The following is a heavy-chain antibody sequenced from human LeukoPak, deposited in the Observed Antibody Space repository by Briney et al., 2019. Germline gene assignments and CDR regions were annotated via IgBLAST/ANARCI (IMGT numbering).Heavy chain of an antibody. CDR2: IYPGDSDT. J-gene: IGHJ3*02. CDR3: ARRGKSRTVVNPLAFDI. D-gene: IGHD4-23*01. CDR1: GYSFTSYW. V-gene: IGHV5-51*01. Sequence: GESLKISCKGSGYSFTSYWIGWVRQMPGKGLEWMGIIYPGDSDTRYSPSFQGQVTISADKSISTAYLQWSSLKASDTAMYYCARRGKSRTVVNPLAFDIWGQGTMVTVSS.